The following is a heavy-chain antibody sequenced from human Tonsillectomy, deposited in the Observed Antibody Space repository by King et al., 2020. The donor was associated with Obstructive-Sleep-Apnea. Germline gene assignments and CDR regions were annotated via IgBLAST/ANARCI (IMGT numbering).Heavy chain of an antibody. Sequence: VQLVESGGGLVKPGGSLRLSCAASGFTFSSYSMNWVRQAPGKGREWVSSISSSSIYIYYADSVKGRFTISRDNAKNSLYLQMNSLRAEDTAVYYCARDGVSYDSSGYWGTFDYWGQGTLVTVSS. D-gene: IGHD3-22*01. CDR2: ISSSSIYI. CDR1: GFTFSSYS. J-gene: IGHJ4*02. V-gene: IGHV3-21*01. CDR3: ARDGVSYDSSGYWGTFDY.